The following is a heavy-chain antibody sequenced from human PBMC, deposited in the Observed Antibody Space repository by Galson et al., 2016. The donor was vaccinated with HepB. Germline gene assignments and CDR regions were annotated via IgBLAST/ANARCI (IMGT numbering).Heavy chain of an antibody. CDR1: EGTFSSYT. CDR3: ARDRPSPAQYYFDY. J-gene: IGHJ4*02. CDR2: IIPMFGTA. V-gene: IGHV1-69*06. Sequence: SVKVSCKASEGTFSSYTITWVRQAPGQGLEWMGGIIPMFGTANYARKLQGRVTITADKSTSTAYMELSSLRSEDTAVYYCARDRPSPAQYYFDYWGQGTLVTVSS.